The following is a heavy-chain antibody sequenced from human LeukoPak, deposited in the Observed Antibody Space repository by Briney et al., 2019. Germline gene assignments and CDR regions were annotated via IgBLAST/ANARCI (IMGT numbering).Heavy chain of an antibody. J-gene: IGHJ3*02. V-gene: IGHV1-18*01. CDR3: ARSGGWAYGDYDGFIAFDI. Sequence: ASLKVSCKASGYTFTNHGISWVRQAPGQGLEWMGWISTYNGNTNYAQKLQGRVTMTTDTSTSTAYMELRSLRSDDTGVYYCARSGGWAYGDYDGFIAFDIWGQGTMVTVSS. D-gene: IGHD4-17*01. CDR2: ISTYNGNT. CDR1: GYTFTNHG.